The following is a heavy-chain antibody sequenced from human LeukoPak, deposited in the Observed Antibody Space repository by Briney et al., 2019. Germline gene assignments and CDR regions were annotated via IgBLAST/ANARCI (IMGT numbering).Heavy chain of an antibody. D-gene: IGHD4-23*01. J-gene: IGHJ4*02. CDR3: ARGQGNGGNSDY. Sequence: GASVKVSCKASGYTFTNSDFSWVRQAPGQGLEWMGWISAYKGNTNYAQKFQGRATMTTDTSTSTAYMELSRLRSDDTAVYYCARGQGNGGNSDYWGQGTLVTVSS. V-gene: IGHV1-18*01. CDR1: GYTFTNSD. CDR2: ISAYKGNT.